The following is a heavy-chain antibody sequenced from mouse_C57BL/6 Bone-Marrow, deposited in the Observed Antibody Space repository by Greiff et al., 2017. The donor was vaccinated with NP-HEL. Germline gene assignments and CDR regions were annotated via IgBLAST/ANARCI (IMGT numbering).Heavy chain of an antibody. CDR1: GYTFTSYW. D-gene: IGHD2-5*01. J-gene: IGHJ2*01. V-gene: IGHV1-64*01. CDR3: ARFSNYLYYFDD. Sequence: QVQLKQPGAELVKPGASVKLSCKASGYTFTSYWMHWVKQRPGQGLEWIGMIHPNSGSTNYNEKFKSKATLTVDKSSSTAYMQLSSLTSEDSAVYYCARFSNYLYYFDDWGQGTTLTVSS. CDR2: IHPNSGST.